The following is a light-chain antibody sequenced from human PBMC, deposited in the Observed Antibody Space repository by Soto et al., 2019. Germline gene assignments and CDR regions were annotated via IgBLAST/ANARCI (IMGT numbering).Light chain of an antibody. CDR3: SSYTRSSTLV. V-gene: IGLV2-14*01. Sequence: QSALTQPASVCGSPGQSITISCTGTSSDVGGYNYVSWYQQHPGKAPKLMVYDVSNRPSGVSNRLSGSKSGNTASLTISGLQAEDEADYYCSSYTRSSTLVFGTGTKLTVL. J-gene: IGLJ1*01. CDR1: SSDVGGYNY. CDR2: DVS.